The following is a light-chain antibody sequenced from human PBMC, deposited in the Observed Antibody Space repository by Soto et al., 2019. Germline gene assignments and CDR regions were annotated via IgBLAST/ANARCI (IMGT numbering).Light chain of an antibody. V-gene: IGLV2-14*03. J-gene: IGLJ1*01. CDR1: SSDVGAYDY. CDR3: SSYTSSSTYV. CDR2: EVS. Sequence: QSVLTQPASVSGSPGQSIAISCTGTSSDVGAYDYVSWYQQHPDKAPKLMIYEVSNRPSGVSDRFSGSKSGNTASLTISGLHAEDEADYYCSSYTSSSTYVFGTGTKVTVL.